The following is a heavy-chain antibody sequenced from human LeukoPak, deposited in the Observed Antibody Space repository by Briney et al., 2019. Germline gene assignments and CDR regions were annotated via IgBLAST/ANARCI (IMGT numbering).Heavy chain of an antibody. CDR1: GGSFSGYY. Sequence: PSETLSLTCAVYGGSFSGYYWSWIRQPPGKGLEWIGEINHSGSTNYNPSLKSRVTISVDTSKNQFSLKLSSVTAAATAVYYCARAGGLTGTNDYWGQGTLVTVSS. CDR3: ARAGGLTGTNDY. D-gene: IGHD1-7*01. CDR2: INHSGST. J-gene: IGHJ4*02. V-gene: IGHV4-34*01.